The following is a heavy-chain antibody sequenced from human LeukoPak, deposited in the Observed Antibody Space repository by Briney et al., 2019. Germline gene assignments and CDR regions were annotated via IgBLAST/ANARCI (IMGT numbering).Heavy chain of an antibody. J-gene: IGHJ4*02. Sequence: SETLSLTCTVSGGSISRYYWNRIRQPPGKGLEWIGYIYYSGSTNYNPSLKSRVTISVDTSKNQFSLKLSSVTAADTAVYYCAREVVTGASPFDYWGQGTLVTVSS. CDR2: IYYSGST. CDR1: GGSISRYY. V-gene: IGHV4-59*01. D-gene: IGHD2-21*02. CDR3: AREVVTGASPFDY.